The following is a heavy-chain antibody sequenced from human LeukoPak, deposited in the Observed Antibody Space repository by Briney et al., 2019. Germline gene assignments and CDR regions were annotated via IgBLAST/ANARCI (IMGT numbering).Heavy chain of an antibody. CDR2: IYYSGST. D-gene: IGHD3-3*01. V-gene: IGHV4-30-4*01. J-gene: IGHJ6*02. CDR3: ARALTKYDFWSGYYTPTVMDV. CDR1: GGSISSGDYY. Sequence: SETLSLTCTVSGGSISSGDYYWSWIRQPPGKGLEWIGYIYYSGSTYYNPSLKSRVTISVDTPKNQFSLKLSSVTAADTAVYYCARALTKYDFWSGYYTPTVMDVWGQGTTVTVSS.